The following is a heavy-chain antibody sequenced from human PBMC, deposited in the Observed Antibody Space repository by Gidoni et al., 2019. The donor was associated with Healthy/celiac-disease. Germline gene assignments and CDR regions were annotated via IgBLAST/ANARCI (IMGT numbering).Heavy chain of an antibody. CDR2: IYPGDSDT. CDR3: ARLAVGGSGSYYLDY. Sequence: EVQLVPSGAEVNKPGESLTISCKGSGYSFTSYWIGWVRQMPGKGLEWMGIIYPGDSDTRYSPSFQGQVTISADKSISTAYLQWSSLKASDTAMYYCARLAVGGSGSYYLDYWGQGTLVTVSS. CDR1: GYSFTSYW. D-gene: IGHD3-10*01. V-gene: IGHV5-51*01. J-gene: IGHJ4*02.